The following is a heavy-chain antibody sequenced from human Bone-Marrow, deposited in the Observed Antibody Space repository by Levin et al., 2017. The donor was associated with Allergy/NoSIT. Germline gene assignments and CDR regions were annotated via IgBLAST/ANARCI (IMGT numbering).Heavy chain of an antibody. V-gene: IGHV3-33*01. Sequence: GESLKISCAASGFTFRTYGMHWVRQAPGKGLEWVTVIWSDGNNKFYADSVKGRFTVSRDNSKNMQYLQMNSLRVEDTAVYYCARERGPYNDFNVWGQGTMVTVSS. CDR1: GFTFRTYG. CDR3: ARERGPYNDFNV. D-gene: IGHD2-2*02. CDR2: IWSDGNNK. J-gene: IGHJ3*01.